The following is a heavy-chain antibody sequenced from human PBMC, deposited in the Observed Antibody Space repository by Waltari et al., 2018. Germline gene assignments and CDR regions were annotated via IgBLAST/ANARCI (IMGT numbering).Heavy chain of an antibody. CDR2: ISYDGSNK. D-gene: IGHD5-12*01. J-gene: IGHJ4*02. V-gene: IGHV3-30-3*01. CDR3: ARDLGEMATIYLGFDY. Sequence: QVQLVESGGGVVQPGRSLRLSCAASGFTFSSYAMPWVRQAPGKGLEWVAVISYDGSNKYYADSVKGRFTISRDNSKNTLYLQMNSLRAEDTAVYYCARDLGEMATIYLGFDYWGQGTLVTVSS. CDR1: GFTFSSYA.